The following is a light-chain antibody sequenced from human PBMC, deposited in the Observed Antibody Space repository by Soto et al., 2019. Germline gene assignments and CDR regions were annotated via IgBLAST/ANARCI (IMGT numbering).Light chain of an antibody. CDR2: TNK. Sequence: QSVLTQPPSVSGTPGHKGSISCSGSTSNLGGNTVNWYQQLQGTAPKLLTYTNKQRPSGGPDRFSGSKSCTSASLAISGLRCEDGADFFCAAWDDRLNAVVFGGGTKLNVL. CDR1: TSNLGGNT. V-gene: IGLV1-44*01. J-gene: IGLJ2*01. CDR3: AAWDDRLNAVV.